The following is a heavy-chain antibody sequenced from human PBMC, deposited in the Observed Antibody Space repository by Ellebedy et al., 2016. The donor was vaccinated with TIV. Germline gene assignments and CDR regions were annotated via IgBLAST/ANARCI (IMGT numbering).Heavy chain of an antibody. J-gene: IGHJ4*02. V-gene: IGHV3-53*05. CDR1: GFAVSSNY. Sequence: GESLKISXAASGFAVSSNYMSWVRQAPGKGLEWVSLIYSAGSTYFADSVKGRFTISRDNSKNTLYLQMSSLRPEDTAVYYCARVRGYYGSGSYHPLDYWGQGTLVTVSS. CDR2: IYSAGST. CDR3: ARVRGYYGSGSYHPLDY. D-gene: IGHD3-10*01.